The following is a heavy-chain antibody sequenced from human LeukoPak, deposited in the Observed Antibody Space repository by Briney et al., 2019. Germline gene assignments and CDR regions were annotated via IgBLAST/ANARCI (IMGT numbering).Heavy chain of an antibody. V-gene: IGHV3-11*01. D-gene: IGHD2-15*01. CDR3: ARDRGVVVVAATYYYYGMDV. J-gene: IGHJ6*02. CDR2: ISSSGSTI. CDR1: GFTFSDYY. Sequence: PGGSLRLSCAASGFTFSDYYMSWIRQAPGKGLEWVSYISSSGSTIYYADSVKGRFTISRDNAKNSLYLQMNSLRAEDTAVYDCARDRGVVVVAATYYYYGMDVWGQGTTVTVSS.